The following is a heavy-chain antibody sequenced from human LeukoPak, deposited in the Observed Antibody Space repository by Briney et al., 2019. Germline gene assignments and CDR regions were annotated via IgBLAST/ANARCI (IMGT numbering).Heavy chain of an antibody. V-gene: IGHV4-39*01. CDR2: IYYSGST. CDR3: ARTKRGTEVGFDY. Sequence: SETLSLTCTVSGGSISSSSYYWGWIRQPPGKGLEWIGSIYYSGSTYYNPSLKSRVTISVDTSKNQFSLKLSSVTAADTAVYYCARTKRGTEVGFDYWGQGTLVTVSS. J-gene: IGHJ4*02. D-gene: IGHD1-1*01. CDR1: GGSISSSSYY.